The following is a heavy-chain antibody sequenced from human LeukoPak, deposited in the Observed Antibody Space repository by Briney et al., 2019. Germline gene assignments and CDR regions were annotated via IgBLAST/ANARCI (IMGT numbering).Heavy chain of an antibody. CDR2: IYYSGST. CDR3: ASFRVPAALDYYYMDV. CDR1: GGSISSHY. D-gene: IGHD2-2*01. Sequence: SETLSLTCTVSGGSISSHYWSWIRQPPGKGLEGIGYIYYSGSTNYNPSLKSRVTISVDTSKNQFSLKLSSVTAADTAVYYCASFRVPAALDYYYMDVWGKGTTVTVSS. V-gene: IGHV4-59*11. J-gene: IGHJ6*03.